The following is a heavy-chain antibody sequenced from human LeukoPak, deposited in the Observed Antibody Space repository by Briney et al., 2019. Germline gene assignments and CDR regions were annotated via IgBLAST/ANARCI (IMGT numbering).Heavy chain of an antibody. J-gene: IGHJ5*02. CDR1: GFSLRTRGVG. V-gene: IGHV2-5*02. D-gene: IGHD3-10*01. CDR2: IYWDDDK. CDR3: AHRPGSGSYENNWFDP. Sequence: SGPTLLKPTLTLTLTCTFSGFSLRTRGVGVGWIRQPPAKALEWLSLIYWDDDKRYSPSLKSRLTITKDTSKNQVVLTMTNMDPVDTATYYCAHRPGSGSYENNWFDPWGQGTLVTVSS.